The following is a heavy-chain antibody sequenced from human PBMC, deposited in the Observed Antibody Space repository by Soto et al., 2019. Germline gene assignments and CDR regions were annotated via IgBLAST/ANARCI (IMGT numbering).Heavy chain of an antibody. CDR1: GFTFGNYG. CDR2: ILYDGSDK. V-gene: IGHV3-30*18. J-gene: IGHJ6*02. CDR3: AKWGEVSHNPGGNYYYGMDV. Sequence: QVQLVESGGGVVQPGRSLRLSCAASGFTFGNYGMHWVRQPPGKGLEWMSSILYDGSDKYYADSVNGRFTISRDGSKNTLYLQMDSLRPEATAVYYCAKWGEVSHNPGGNYYYGMDVWGQGTTVTVSS. D-gene: IGHD3-16*01.